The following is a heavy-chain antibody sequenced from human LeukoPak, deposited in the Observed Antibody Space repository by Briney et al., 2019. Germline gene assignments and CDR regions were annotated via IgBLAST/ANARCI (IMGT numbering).Heavy chain of an antibody. CDR1: GGSISSYY. Sequence: PSETLSLTCTVSGGSISSYYWSWIRQPPGKGLEWIGEINHSGSTNYNPSLKSRVTISVDTSKNQFSLKLSSVTAADTAVYYCARQVGIAVAGPFDYWGQGTLVTVSS. CDR2: INHSGST. CDR3: ARQVGIAVAGPFDY. J-gene: IGHJ4*02. V-gene: IGHV4-34*01. D-gene: IGHD6-19*01.